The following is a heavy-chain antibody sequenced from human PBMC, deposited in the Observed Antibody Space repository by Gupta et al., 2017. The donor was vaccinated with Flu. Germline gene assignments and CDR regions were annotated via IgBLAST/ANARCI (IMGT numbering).Heavy chain of an antibody. Sequence: QVQLQESGPGLVKPSQTLSLTCTASGGSISSCSYYRSWIRQPARKVLEWIGRIYTSGSTNYNPSLKSRVTISVDTSKNQFSLKLSSVTAADTAVYYCARDRIMITFGGVIVNDGMDVWGQGTTVTVAS. J-gene: IGHJ6*02. CDR2: IYTSGST. CDR3: ARDRIMITFGGVIVNDGMDV. V-gene: IGHV4-61*02. D-gene: IGHD3-16*02. CDR1: GGSISSCSYY.